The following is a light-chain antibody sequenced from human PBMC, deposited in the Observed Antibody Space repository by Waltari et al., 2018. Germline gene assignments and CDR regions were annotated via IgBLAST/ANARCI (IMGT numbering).Light chain of an antibody. CDR2: EVS. J-gene: IGLJ3*02. CDR3: SSYAGRNMGWV. V-gene: IGLV2-8*01. CDR1: SSDVGGYNY. Sequence: QSALTQPPPASGSPGQSVTISCPGTSSDVGGYNYVSWYQQHPGKAPKLMIYEVSKWPSGVPDRFSGSKSGNTASLTVSGLQADDEADYFCSSYAGRNMGWVFGGGTKLTVL.